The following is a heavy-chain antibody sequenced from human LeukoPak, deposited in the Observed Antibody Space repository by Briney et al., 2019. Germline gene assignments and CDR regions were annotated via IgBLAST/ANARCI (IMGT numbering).Heavy chain of an antibody. J-gene: IGHJ1*01. Sequence: ASVKVSCKASGYTFTGYYMHWVRQAPGQGLEWMGWINPNSGGTNYAQKFQGRVTMTTDTSTSTAYMELRSLRSDDTAVYYCAKDSTAGGGAFFQDWGQGTLVTVSS. CDR1: GYTFTGYY. CDR2: INPNSGGT. CDR3: AKDSTAGGGAFFQD. V-gene: IGHV1-2*02. D-gene: IGHD6-13*01.